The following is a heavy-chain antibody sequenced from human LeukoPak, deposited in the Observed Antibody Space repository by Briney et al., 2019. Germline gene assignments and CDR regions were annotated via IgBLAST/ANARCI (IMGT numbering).Heavy chain of an antibody. J-gene: IGHJ4*02. CDR3: ARGPIYFGSGYFDI. Sequence: PPETLSLTCTVSGGSISNRNYYWGWLRQPPGKGLEWIASIYYSGSTFYNPFLKSRVLISVDTSKNEFSLKLSSVAAADTALYYCARGPIYFGSGYFDIWGQGIQVAVSS. CDR1: GGSISNRNYY. D-gene: IGHD3-10*01. V-gene: IGHV4-39*07. CDR2: IYYSGST.